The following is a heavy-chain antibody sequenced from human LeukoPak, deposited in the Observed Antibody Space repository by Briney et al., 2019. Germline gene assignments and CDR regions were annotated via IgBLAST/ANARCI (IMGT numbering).Heavy chain of an antibody. CDR2: INTNSGGT. D-gene: IGHD3-10*01. CDR3: ARAGLMVRGVIRWFDP. J-gene: IGHJ5*02. V-gene: IGHV1-2*02. CDR1: GYTFTGYY. Sequence: AASVKVSCKASGYTFTGYYMHWVRQAPGQGLEWMGWINTNSGGTDYAQKFQGRVTMTRDTSISTAYMELSRLRSDDTAVYYCARAGLMVRGVIRWFDPWGQGTLVTVSS.